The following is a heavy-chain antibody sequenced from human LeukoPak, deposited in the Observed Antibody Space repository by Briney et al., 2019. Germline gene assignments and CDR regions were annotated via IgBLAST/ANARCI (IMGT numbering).Heavy chain of an antibody. CDR2: INPNNSIR. CDR1: GYTFTSYY. D-gene: IGHD3/OR15-3a*01. CDR3: ARGYPLAWTEFDY. J-gene: IGHJ4*02. Sequence: ASVKVSCKASGYTFTSYYMHWVRQAPGQGLEWVGIINPNNSIRTYSQKFQSRSTITTDTSTSTLYRDLSSLRSADSSGSYWARGYPLAWTEFDYWGQGTLVTVSS. V-gene: IGHV1-46*01.